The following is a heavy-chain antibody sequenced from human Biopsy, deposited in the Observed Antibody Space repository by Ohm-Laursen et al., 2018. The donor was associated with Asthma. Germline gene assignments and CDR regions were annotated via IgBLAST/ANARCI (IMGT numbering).Heavy chain of an antibody. CDR1: GFTFSSYG. Sequence: SLRLSCAASGFTFSSYGMHWVRQGPGKGLEWVALVSSDGHNKYYEDSVKGRFTISRDNSRNRLYLQINRLTVEDSAVYFCARQSGQDYGDSSGFDTWGQGTKVAVSS. J-gene: IGHJ3*02. CDR2: VSSDGHNK. V-gene: IGHV3-30*03. CDR3: ARQSGQDYGDSSGFDT. D-gene: IGHD3-22*01.